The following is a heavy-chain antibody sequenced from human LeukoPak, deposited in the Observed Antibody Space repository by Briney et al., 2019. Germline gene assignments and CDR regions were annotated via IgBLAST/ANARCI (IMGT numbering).Heavy chain of an antibody. CDR1: GFTFSSYS. CDR2: ISSSSSTI. D-gene: IGHD3-16*01. V-gene: IGHV3-48*01. CDR3: TRVSLYQLQDY. Sequence: GGSLRLSCAASGFTFSSYSMNWVRQAPGKGLEWVSYISSSSSTIYYADSVKGRFTISRDNAKNSLYLQMNSLRAEDTATYYCTRVSLYQLQDYWGQGTLVTVSS. J-gene: IGHJ4*02.